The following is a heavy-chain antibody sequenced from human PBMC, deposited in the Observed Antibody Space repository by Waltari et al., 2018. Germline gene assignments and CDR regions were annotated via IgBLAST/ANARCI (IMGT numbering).Heavy chain of an antibody. V-gene: IGHV3-53*01. Sequence: EVQLVESGGGLIQPGGSLRLSCAASGFTVSSNYMSWVRQAPGTGLEWVSGIYSVWSTYYADSVKGRFTISRDNSKNTLYLQMNSLRAEDTAVYYCARESAEYYGSGFDPWGQGTLVTVSS. J-gene: IGHJ5*02. CDR3: ARESAEYYGSGFDP. CDR1: GFTVSSNY. CDR2: IYSVWST. D-gene: IGHD3-10*01.